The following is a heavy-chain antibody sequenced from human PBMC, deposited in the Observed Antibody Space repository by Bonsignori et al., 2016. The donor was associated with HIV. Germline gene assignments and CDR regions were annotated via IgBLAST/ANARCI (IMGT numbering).Heavy chain of an antibody. J-gene: IGHJ2*01. CDR3: ARGKYYGDI. CDR2: INHSGST. D-gene: IGHD3-10*01. V-gene: IGHV4-34*01. Sequence: PGKGLEWIGEINHSGSTNYNPSLKSRVTISVDTSKNQFSLKLSSVTAADTAVYYCARGKYYGDIWGRGTLVTVSS.